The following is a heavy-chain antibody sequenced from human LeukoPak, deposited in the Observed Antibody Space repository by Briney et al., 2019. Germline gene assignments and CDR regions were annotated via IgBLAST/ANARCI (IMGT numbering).Heavy chain of an antibody. V-gene: IGHV3-21*01. D-gene: IGHD2-15*01. J-gene: IGHJ4*02. CDR3: AKVAATPYLLDY. CDR2: ISSSSSYI. Sequence: SGGSLRLSCAASGFTFSSYAMSWVRQAPGKGLEWVSSISSSSSYIYYADSVKGRFTISRDNAKNSLYLQMNSLRAEDTAVYYCAKVAATPYLLDYWGQGTLVTVSS. CDR1: GFTFSSYA.